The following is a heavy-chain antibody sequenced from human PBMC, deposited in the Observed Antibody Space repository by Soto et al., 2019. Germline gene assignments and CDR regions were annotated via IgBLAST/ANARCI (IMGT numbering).Heavy chain of an antibody. CDR2: INHSGST. Sequence: SETLSLTCAVYGGSFSGYYWSWIRQPPGKGLEWIGEINHSGSTNYNPSPKSRVTISVDTSKNQFSLKLSSVTAADTAVYCCARTGRRGRASDYWGQGTLVTVSS. CDR1: GGSFSGYY. D-gene: IGHD3-10*01. J-gene: IGHJ4*02. CDR3: ARTGRRGRASDY. V-gene: IGHV4-34*01.